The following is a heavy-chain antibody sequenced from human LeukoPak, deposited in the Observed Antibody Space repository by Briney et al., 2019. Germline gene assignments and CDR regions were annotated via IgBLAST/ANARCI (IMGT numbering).Heavy chain of an antibody. CDR2: IKQDGSEK. J-gene: IGHJ4*02. CDR1: GFTFSSYW. CDR3: TRVGYIDEGIDY. D-gene: IGHD5-24*01. V-gene: IGHV3-7*04. Sequence: GGSLRLSCAASGFTFSSYWMTWVRQAPGKGLEWVANIKQDGSEKYYVDSVKGRFTISRDNAKNSLYLQMNSLRAEDTAIYYCTRVGYIDEGIDYWGQGTLVTVSS.